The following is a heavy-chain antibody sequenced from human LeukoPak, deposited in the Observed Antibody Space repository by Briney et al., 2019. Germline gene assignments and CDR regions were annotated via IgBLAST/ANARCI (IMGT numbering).Heavy chain of an antibody. V-gene: IGHV3-33*01. J-gene: IGHJ6*02. CDR1: GFTFSSYG. CDR3: ARDSSDYYDSSGYYYYYGMDV. Sequence: GGSLRLSCAASGFTFSSYGMHWVRQAPGKGLEWVAVIWYDGSNKYYADSVKGRFTIFRDNSKNTLYLQMNSLRAEDTAVYYCARDSSDYYDSSGYYYYYGMDVWGQGTTVTVSS. CDR2: IWYDGSNK. D-gene: IGHD3-22*01.